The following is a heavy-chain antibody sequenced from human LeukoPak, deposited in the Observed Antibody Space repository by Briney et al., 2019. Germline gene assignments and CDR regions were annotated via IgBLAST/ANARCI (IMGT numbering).Heavy chain of an antibody. CDR3: AKDRVTYYYDSSGYPDY. Sequence: PGGSLRLSCAASGFTFSSYAMSWVRQAPGKGLEWVSAISGSGGSTYYADSVKGRFTIARDNSKNSLYLQMNSLRAEATAVYYRAKDRVTYYYDSSGYPDYWGQGTLVTVSS. CDR1: GFTFSSYA. V-gene: IGHV3-23*01. CDR2: ISGSGGST. D-gene: IGHD3-22*01. J-gene: IGHJ4*02.